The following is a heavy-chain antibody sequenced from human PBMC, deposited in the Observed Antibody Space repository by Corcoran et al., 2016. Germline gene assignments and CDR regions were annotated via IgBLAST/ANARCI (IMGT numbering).Heavy chain of an antibody. J-gene: IGHJ3*02. CDR1: GCSISSYY. CDR3: ARASSGRGYAFDI. D-gene: IGHD6-19*01. V-gene: IGHV4-4*07. CDR2: IYTSGST. Sequence: QVQLQESGPGLVKPSETLSLTCTVSGCSISSYYWSWIRQPPGKGLEWIGRIYTSGSTNYNTSLKSRVTMSVDTTKNHFSLKLSSVTAADTAEYYCARASSGRGYAFDIWGQGTMVTVSS.